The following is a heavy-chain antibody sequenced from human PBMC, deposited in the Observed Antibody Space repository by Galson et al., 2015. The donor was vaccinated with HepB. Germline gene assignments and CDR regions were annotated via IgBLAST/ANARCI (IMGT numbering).Heavy chain of an antibody. Sequence: SLRLSCAASGFTFSSYWMHWVRQAPGKGLVWVSRINSDGSSTSYADSVKGRFTISRDNAKNTLYLQMNSLRAEETAVYYCAREGSIVVVTAAIGCPVVWGQGPPVTVSS. D-gene: IGHD2-2*01. CDR3: AREGSIVVVTAAIGCPVV. J-gene: IGHJ6*02. CDR2: INSDGSST. CDR1: GFTFSSYW. V-gene: IGHV3-74*01.